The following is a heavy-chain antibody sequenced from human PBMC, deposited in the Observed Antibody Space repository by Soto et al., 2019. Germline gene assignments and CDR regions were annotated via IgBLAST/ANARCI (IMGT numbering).Heavy chain of an antibody. J-gene: IGHJ6*02. CDR1: GFTCSSYW. CDR3: AREVVTPEDGMDV. Sequence: GGLRRPGSASGFTCSSYWMHWVRQAPGKGLVWVSRINSDGSSTSYADSVKGRFTISRDNAKNTLYLQMNSLRAEDTAVYYCAREVVTPEDGMDVWGQGTKVTVYS. CDR2: INSDGSST. D-gene: IGHD3-22*01. V-gene: IGHV3-74*01.